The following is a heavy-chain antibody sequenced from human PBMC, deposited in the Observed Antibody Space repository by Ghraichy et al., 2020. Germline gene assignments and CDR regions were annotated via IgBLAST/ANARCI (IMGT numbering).Heavy chain of an antibody. V-gene: IGHV4-39*01. D-gene: IGHD2-21*01. CDR2: IYYSGST. CDR1: GGSISSSSYY. J-gene: IGHJ4*02. Sequence: SETLSLTCTVSGGSISSSSYYWGWIRQPPGKGLEWIGSIYYSGSTYYNPSLKSRVTISVDTSKNQFSLKLSSVTAADTAVYYCARHWRPVVVFPRGHDYLGQGTLVTVSS. CDR3: ARHWRPVVVFPRGHDY.